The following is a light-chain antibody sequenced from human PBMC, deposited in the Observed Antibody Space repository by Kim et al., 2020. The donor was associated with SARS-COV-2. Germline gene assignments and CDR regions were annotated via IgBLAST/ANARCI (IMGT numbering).Light chain of an antibody. V-gene: IGKV1-27*01. Sequence: IHITHSPSSLSSSLLDRFTITCRASQDIRSSLAWYQQRPGKVPNLLIYAASTLQSGVPSRLSGSGSGTEFTLTVSSLQPEDVATYYCQEYDSATWKLGQGKKVDIK. CDR3: QEYDSATWK. J-gene: IGKJ1*01. CDR1: QDIRSS. CDR2: AAS.